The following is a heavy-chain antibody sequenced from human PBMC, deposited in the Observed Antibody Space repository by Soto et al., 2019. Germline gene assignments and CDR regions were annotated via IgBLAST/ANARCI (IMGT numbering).Heavy chain of an antibody. CDR2: ISSSSSYI. V-gene: IGHV3-21*01. Sequence: GGSLRLSCXASGFTFSSYSMNWVRQAPGKGLEWVSSISSSSSYIYYADSVKGRFTISRDNAKNSLYLQMNSLRAEDTAVYYCARYGPRPYCSSTSCYASYYYYMDVWGKGTTVTVSS. CDR1: GFTFSSYS. CDR3: ARYGPRPYCSSTSCYASYYYYMDV. J-gene: IGHJ6*03. D-gene: IGHD2-2*01.